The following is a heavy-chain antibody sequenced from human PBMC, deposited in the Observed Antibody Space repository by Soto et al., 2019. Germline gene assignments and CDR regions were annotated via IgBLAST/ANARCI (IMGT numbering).Heavy chain of an antibody. D-gene: IGHD3-3*01. CDR3: ARGPHGPVLRFLEWLPDYYYYGMDV. Sequence: QVQLQESGPGLVKPSETLSLTCTVSGGSISSYYWSWIRQPPGKGLEWIGYIYYSGSTNYNPSLKCRVTIAVDTSKNQFSLKLSSVTAPDTAVYYCARGPHGPVLRFLEWLPDYYYYGMDVWGQGTTVTVSS. J-gene: IGHJ6*02. CDR2: IYYSGST. CDR1: GGSISSYY. V-gene: IGHV4-59*01.